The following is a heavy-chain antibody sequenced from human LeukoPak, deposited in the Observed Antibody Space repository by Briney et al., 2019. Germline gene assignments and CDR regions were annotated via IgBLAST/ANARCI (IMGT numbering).Heavy chain of an antibody. V-gene: IGHV3-48*01. D-gene: IGHD3-10*01. Sequence: PGGSLRLSCAASGFTFSSYSMNWVRQAPGKGLEWVSYISSSSSTIYYADSVKGRFTISRDNAKNSLYLQMNSLRAEDTAVYYCASLAGSYYPFYDAFDIWGQGTMVTVSS. CDR2: ISSSSSTI. J-gene: IGHJ3*02. CDR3: ASLAGSYYPFYDAFDI. CDR1: GFTFSSYS.